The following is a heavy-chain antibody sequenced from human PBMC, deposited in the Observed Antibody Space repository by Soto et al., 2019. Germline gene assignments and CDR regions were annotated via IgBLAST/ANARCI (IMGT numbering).Heavy chain of an antibody. CDR2: IIRMFAAT. J-gene: IGHJ4*02. D-gene: IGHD2-2*01. CDR3: ARLSIAAVPAALSSYAEYTNYRFDS. Sequence: QVQLAQSGAEVRKPGSSVKVSCRASGGSFSDFAFSWVRQAPGQGLAWMGGIIRMFAATQYAQSFQGRVTISADAPTRTVYLAQSILTYDASAGYYCARLSIAAVPAALSSYAEYTNYRFDSLAQGTLVSVSS. CDR1: GGSFSDFA. V-gene: IGHV1-69*01.